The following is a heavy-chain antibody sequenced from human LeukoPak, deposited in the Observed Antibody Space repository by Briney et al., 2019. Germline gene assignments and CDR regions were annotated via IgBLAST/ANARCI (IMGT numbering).Heavy chain of an antibody. D-gene: IGHD6-19*01. CDR2: ISAYNGNT. V-gene: IGHV1-18*01. Sequence: ASVKVSCKASGYTFTSYGISWVRQAPGQGLDWMGWISAYNGNTNYAQKLQGRVTMTTDTSTSTAYMELRSLRSDDTAVYYCARDARLVRYDGACDIWGQGTMVTVSS. CDR3: ARDARLVRYDGACDI. CDR1: GYTFTSYG. J-gene: IGHJ3*02.